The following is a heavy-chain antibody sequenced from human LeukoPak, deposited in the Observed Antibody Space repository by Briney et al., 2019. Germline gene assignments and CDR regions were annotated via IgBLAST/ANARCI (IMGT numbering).Heavy chain of an antibody. V-gene: IGHV3-23*01. CDR3: AKDGEELGYCSSTSCYDQYFDY. Sequence: GGSLRLSCAASGFTFSSYGMSWVRQAPGKGLEWVSAISGSGGSTYYADSVKGRFTISRDNSKNTLYLQMNSLRAEDTAVYYCAKDGEELGYCSSTSCYDQYFDYWGQGTLVTVSS. J-gene: IGHJ4*02. D-gene: IGHD2-2*01. CDR1: GFTFSSYG. CDR2: ISGSGGST.